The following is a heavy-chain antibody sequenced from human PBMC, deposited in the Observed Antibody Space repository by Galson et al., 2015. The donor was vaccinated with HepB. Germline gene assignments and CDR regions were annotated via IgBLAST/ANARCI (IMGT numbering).Heavy chain of an antibody. Sequence: SVKVSCKVSGGTFSSYAISWVRQAPGQGLEWMGRIIPILGITNYAQEFQGRVTMTEDTSTDTAYMELSSLRSEDTAVYYCATDGPFDDSSGYYYGYWGQGTLVTVSS. D-gene: IGHD3-22*01. J-gene: IGHJ4*02. CDR3: ATDGPFDDSSGYYYGY. V-gene: IGHV1-69*04. CDR1: GGTFSSYA. CDR2: IIPILGIT.